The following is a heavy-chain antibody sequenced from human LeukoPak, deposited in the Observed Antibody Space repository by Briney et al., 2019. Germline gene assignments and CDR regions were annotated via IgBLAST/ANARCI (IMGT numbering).Heavy chain of an antibody. V-gene: IGHV4-59*01. CDR2: IHYSGTI. CDR3: ATSYDHGWLIGS. CDR1: GGSITNDY. Sequence: SETLSLTCTVSGGSITNDYWNWIRQSSGKQLEWIGSIHYSGTINYSPSLKNRITISLYTSKNQFSLKLSSVTAADTAMYYCATSYDHGWLIGSWGQGTLVTVSS. D-gene: IGHD3-16*01. J-gene: IGHJ4*02.